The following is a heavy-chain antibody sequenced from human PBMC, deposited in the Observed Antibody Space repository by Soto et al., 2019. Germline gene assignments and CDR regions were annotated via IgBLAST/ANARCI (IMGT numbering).Heavy chain of an antibody. CDR3: ARDRKGQSMSSWNDGVSYYYGMDV. Sequence: SVKVSCKASGGTFSSYAISWVRQAPGQGLEWMGGIIPILGTADYAQKFQGRVTITADESTSTAYMELSSLRSEDTAVYYCARDRKGQSMSSWNDGVSYYYGMDVWGQGTTVTVSS. D-gene: IGHD1-1*01. CDR1: GGTFSSYA. CDR2: IIPILGTA. V-gene: IGHV1-69*13. J-gene: IGHJ6*02.